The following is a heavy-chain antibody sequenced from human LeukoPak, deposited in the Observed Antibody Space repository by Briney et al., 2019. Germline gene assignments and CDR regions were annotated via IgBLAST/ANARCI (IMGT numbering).Heavy chain of an antibody. V-gene: IGHV3-7*01. CDR2: INQDGSEE. Sequence: GGSLRLSCAASGFTFSTFWMTWVRQAPGKGLEWVANINQDGSEEDYVDSVKGRFTISRDNAKNSLYLQVNSLRDDDTAVYYCGRVQKTQTGGTPDYWGQGTLATVSS. CDR3: GRVQKTQTGGTPDY. J-gene: IGHJ4*02. CDR1: GFTFSTFW. D-gene: IGHD1-1*01.